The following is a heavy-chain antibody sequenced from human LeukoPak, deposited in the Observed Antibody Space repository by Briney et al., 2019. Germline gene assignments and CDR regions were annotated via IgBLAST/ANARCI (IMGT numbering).Heavy chain of an antibody. CDR1: GGSFSGYY. Sequence: SETLSLTCAVYGGSFSGYYWSWIRQPPGKGLECIGEINHSGSTNYNPSLKSRVTISVDTSKNQFSLKLSSVTAADTAVYYCARGGIAARPPDYWGQGTLVTVSS. CDR2: INHSGST. V-gene: IGHV4-34*01. CDR3: ARGGIAARPPDY. J-gene: IGHJ4*02. D-gene: IGHD6-6*01.